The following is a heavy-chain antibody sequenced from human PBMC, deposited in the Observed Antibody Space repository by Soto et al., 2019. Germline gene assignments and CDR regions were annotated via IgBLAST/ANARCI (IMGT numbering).Heavy chain of an antibody. J-gene: IGHJ5*02. CDR2: INHSGST. CDR3: ARAPPYGSGSTNWFDP. V-gene: IGHV4-34*01. Sequence: SETLSLTFAVSGGYFSGYYWCCLRQPPGKGLEWIGEINHSGSTNYNPSLKSRVTISVDTSKNQFSLKLSSVTAADTAVYYCARAPPYGSGSTNWFDPWGQGTLVTVS. CDR1: GGYFSGYY. D-gene: IGHD3-10*01.